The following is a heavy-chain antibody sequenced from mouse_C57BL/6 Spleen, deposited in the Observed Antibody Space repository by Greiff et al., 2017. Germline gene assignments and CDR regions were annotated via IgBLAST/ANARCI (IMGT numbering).Heavy chain of an antibody. CDR2: IYPGDGDT. V-gene: IGHV1-80*01. D-gene: IGHD4-1*01. J-gene: IGHJ2*01. Sequence: VQLLESGAELVKPGASVKISCKASGYAFSSYWMNWVKQRPGKGLEWIGQIYPGDGDTNYNGKFKGKATLTADKSSSTAYMQLSSLTSEDSAVYFCARRGVGRVFDYWGQGTTLTVSS. CDR1: GYAFSSYW. CDR3: ARRGVGRVFDY.